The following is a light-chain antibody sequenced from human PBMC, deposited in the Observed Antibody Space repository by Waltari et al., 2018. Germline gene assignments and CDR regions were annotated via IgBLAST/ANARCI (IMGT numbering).Light chain of an antibody. CDR2: AAT. CDR3: LQHNSYPVT. Sequence: DIQMTQSPSSLSASVGDTVTITCRASQGISSYLNWFQQKPGKAPKLLIYAATTLQSGVPSRFSGSGSGTDFTLTISSLQPEDFAAYYCLQHNSYPVTFGGGT. J-gene: IGKJ4*01. CDR1: QGISSY. V-gene: IGKV1-17*01.